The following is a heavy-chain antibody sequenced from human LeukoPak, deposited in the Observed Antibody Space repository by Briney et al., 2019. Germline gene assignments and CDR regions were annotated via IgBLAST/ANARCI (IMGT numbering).Heavy chain of an antibody. Sequence: ASVKVSCKASGYTFTSYAMHWMRQAPGQRLEWMGWINAGNGNTKYSQKFQGRVTITRDTSASTAYMELSSLRSEDTAVYYCATDVVGATMEKSIFDPWGQGTLVTVSS. CDR1: GYTFTSYA. V-gene: IGHV1-3*01. CDR2: INAGNGNT. D-gene: IGHD1-26*01. J-gene: IGHJ5*02. CDR3: ATDVVGATMEKSIFDP.